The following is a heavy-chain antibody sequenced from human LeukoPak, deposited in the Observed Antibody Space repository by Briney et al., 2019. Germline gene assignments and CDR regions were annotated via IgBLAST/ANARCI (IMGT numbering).Heavy chain of an antibody. D-gene: IGHD3-10*01. CDR1: GFTFVSYN. J-gene: IGHJ6*03. Sequence: GGSLRLSCAASGFTFVSYNMNWVRQAPGKGLEWVAYISSSSSSIYYAGPVNGRFTFSRDSAKRSLYLQMNMLRSEDTAVFYVARDGHRDGDMDVSGKGETVTAS. CDR2: ISSSSSSI. V-gene: IGHV3-48*01. CDR3: ARDGHRDGDMDV.